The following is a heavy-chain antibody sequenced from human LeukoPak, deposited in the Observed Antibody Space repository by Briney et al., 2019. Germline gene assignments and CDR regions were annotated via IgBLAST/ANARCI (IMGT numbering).Heavy chain of an antibody. CDR3: ASLSGSYGY. Sequence: SETLSLTCAVSGGSISSGGYSWSWIRQPPGKGLEWIGYIYHSGSTYYNPSLKSRVTISVDTSKNQFSLKLSSVTAADTAVYYCASLSGSYGYWGQGTLVTVSS. CDR2: IYHSGST. D-gene: IGHD1-26*01. V-gene: IGHV4-30-2*01. J-gene: IGHJ4*02. CDR1: GGSISSGGYS.